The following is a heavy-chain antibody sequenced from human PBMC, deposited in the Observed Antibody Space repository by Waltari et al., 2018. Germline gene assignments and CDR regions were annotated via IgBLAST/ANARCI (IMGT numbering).Heavy chain of an antibody. Sequence: QITLKESGPTLLKPTQTLTLTCTFSGFSLSTTDVAVAWVRQPPGKALEWLALIHWNDDERYSPSLKSRLTITKDTSRNQVVLTMANMDPVDTATYFCAHRVSNTGLDFWGQGILVTVSS. CDR2: IHWNDDE. CDR1: GFSLSTTDVA. J-gene: IGHJ4*02. CDR3: AHRVSNTGLDF. V-gene: IGHV2-5*01. D-gene: IGHD3-3*01.